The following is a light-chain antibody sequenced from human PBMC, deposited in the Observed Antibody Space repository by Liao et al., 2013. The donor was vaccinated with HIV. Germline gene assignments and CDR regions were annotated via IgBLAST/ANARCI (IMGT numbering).Light chain of an antibody. J-gene: IGLJ3*02. CDR2: QDT. CDR3: QVWDSSTAV. Sequence: SYVLTQPPSVSVAPGKTASITCGGSNIGSSSVHWYQQKPGQSPVLVIYQDTKRPSGIPERFSGSNSGNTATLTISRAQAGDEADYYCQVWDSSTAVFGGGTKLTVL. CDR1: NIGSSS. V-gene: IGLV3-9*01.